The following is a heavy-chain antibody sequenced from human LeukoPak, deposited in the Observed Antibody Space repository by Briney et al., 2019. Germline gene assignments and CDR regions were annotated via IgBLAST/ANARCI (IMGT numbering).Heavy chain of an antibody. J-gene: IGHJ1*01. CDR1: GFTFSSYA. V-gene: IGHV3-23*01. D-gene: IGHD3-22*01. Sequence: GGSLRLSCAASGFTFSSYAMSWVRQAPGKGLEWVSAISGSGGSTYYADSVKGRFTISRDNSKNTLYLQMNSLRAEDTAVYYCAKDRHYDSSGYYYFQHWGQGTLVTVSS. CDR3: AKDRHYDSSGYYYFQH. CDR2: ISGSGGST.